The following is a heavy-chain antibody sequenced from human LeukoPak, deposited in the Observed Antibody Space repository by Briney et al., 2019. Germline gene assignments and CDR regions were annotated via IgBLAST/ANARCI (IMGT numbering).Heavy chain of an antibody. D-gene: IGHD1/OR15-1a*01. CDR2: ISDRNRGT. V-gene: IGHV3-23*01. CDR1: GFTFSNYA. Sequence: GGSLRLSCAASGFTFSNYAMSWVRQAPGKGLEWVSAISDRNRGTYYSDSVKGRFTVSRDNSKNTLYLEINCLRVEDTAVYYCAKWAGSGEQTKRYFGPFDFWGQGTLVTVSS. J-gene: IGHJ4*02. CDR3: AKWAGSGEQTKRYFGPFDF.